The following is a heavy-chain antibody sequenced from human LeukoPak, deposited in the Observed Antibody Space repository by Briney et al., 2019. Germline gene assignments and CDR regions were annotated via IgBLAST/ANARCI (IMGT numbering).Heavy chain of an antibody. J-gene: IGHJ6*02. V-gene: IGHV3-21*01. CDR3: ARDLGYGSGSFGDYYYYGMDV. D-gene: IGHD3-10*01. Sequence: GGSLRLSCAASGFTFSSYSMNWVRQAPGKGLEWVSSISSSSSYIYYADSVKGRFTISRDNAKNPLYLQMNSLRAEDTAVYYCARDLGYGSGSFGDYYYYGMDVWGQGTTVTVSS. CDR2: ISSSSSYI. CDR1: GFTFSSYS.